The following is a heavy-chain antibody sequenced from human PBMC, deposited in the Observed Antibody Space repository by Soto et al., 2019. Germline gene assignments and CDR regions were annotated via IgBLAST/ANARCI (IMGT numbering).Heavy chain of an antibody. CDR3: AKAGHSYGQTHFDY. CDR2: ISGSGGST. D-gene: IGHD5-18*01. J-gene: IGHJ4*02. V-gene: IGHV3-23*01. Sequence: HLGGSLRLSCAASGFTFSSYAMSWVRQAPGKGLEWVSAISGSGGSTYYADSVKGRFTISRDNSKNTLYLQMNSLRAEDTAVYYCAKAGHSYGQTHFDYWGQGTLVTVSS. CDR1: GFTFSSYA.